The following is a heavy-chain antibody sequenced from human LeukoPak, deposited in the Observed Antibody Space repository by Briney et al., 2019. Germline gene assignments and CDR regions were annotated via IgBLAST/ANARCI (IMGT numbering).Heavy chain of an antibody. Sequence: SQTLSLTCSVSGASISSGSYYWSWIRQPAGKGLEWIGRIYTSGSTNYNPSLKSRVTISVDTSKNQFSLKLSSVTAADTAVYYCARGQRSSTKEYFFDCWGQGTLVAVSS. CDR2: IYTSGST. CDR3: ARGQRSSTKEYFFDC. CDR1: GASISSGSYY. D-gene: IGHD6-13*01. V-gene: IGHV4-61*02. J-gene: IGHJ4*02.